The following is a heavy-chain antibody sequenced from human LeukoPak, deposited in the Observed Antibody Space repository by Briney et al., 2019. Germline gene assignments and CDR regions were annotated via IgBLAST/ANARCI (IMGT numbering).Heavy chain of an antibody. V-gene: IGHV5-51*01. D-gene: IGHD6-13*01. CDR3: ARAGIAAAVESMTTVTIPFGY. CDR2: IYPGDSDT. Sequence: GESLKISCKGSGYSFTSYWIGWVRQMPGKGLEWMGIIYPGDSDTRYSPSFQGQVTISADKSISTAYLQWSSLKASDTAMYYCARAGIAAAVESMTTVTIPFGYWGQGTLVTVSS. CDR1: GYSFTSYW. J-gene: IGHJ4*02.